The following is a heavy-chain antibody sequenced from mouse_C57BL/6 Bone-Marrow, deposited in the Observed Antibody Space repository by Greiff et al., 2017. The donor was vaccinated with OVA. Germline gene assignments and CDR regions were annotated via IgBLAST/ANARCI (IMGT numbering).Heavy chain of an antibody. V-gene: IGHV1-64*01. CDR1: GYTFTSYW. Sequence: QVQLQQPGAELVKPGASVKLSCKASGYTFTSYWMHWVKQRPGQGLEWIGMIHPNSGSTNYNEKFKSKATLTVDKSSSTAYMQLSSLTSEDSAVYYCARPYGSSLYWYFDVWGTGTTVTVSS. CDR2: IHPNSGST. J-gene: IGHJ1*03. D-gene: IGHD1-1*01. CDR3: ARPYGSSLYWYFDV.